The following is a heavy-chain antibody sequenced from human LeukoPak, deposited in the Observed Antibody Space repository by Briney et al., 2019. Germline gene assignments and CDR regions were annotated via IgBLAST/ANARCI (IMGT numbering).Heavy chain of an antibody. Sequence: ADSVKGRFTISRDNSKNTLYLQMNSLRAEDTAVYYCAKVIAMMGYWGQGTLVTVSS. CDR3: AKVIAMMGY. J-gene: IGHJ4*02. D-gene: IGHD3-22*01. V-gene: IGHV3-23*01.